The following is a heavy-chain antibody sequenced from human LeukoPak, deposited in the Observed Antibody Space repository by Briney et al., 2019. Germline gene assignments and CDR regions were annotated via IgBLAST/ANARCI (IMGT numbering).Heavy chain of an antibody. V-gene: IGHV3-23*01. CDR3: AKDFRSNRYCSSTSCYANWFDP. J-gene: IGHJ5*02. Sequence: GGSLRLSCAASGFTFSSYAMSWVRQAPGKGLGWVSAISGSGGSTYYADSVKGRFTISRDNSKNTLYLQMNSLRAEDTAVYYCAKDFRSNRYCSSTSCYANWFDPWGQGTLVTVSS. CDR1: GFTFSSYA. CDR2: ISGSGGST. D-gene: IGHD2-2*01.